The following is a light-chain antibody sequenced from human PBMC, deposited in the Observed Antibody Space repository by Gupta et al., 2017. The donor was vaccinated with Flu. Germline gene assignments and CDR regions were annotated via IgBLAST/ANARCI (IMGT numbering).Light chain of an antibody. CDR3: QVSGSSSDHFCV. J-gene: IGLJ3*02. CDR1: NIGSKS. Sequence: YVLTQPPSVSVAPGQTARITCGGNNIGSKSVHWYQQKPGQAPVVVVQDDSDRPSGIPERFSGANSGNTATLTITRGEAGDEADYYCQVSGSSSDHFCVFGGGTKLTVL. CDR2: DDS. V-gene: IGLV3-21*02.